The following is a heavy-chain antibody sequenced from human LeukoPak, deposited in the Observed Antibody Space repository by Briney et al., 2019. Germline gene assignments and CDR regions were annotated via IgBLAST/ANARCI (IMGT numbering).Heavy chain of an antibody. D-gene: IGHD5-12*01. CDR2: INPSSGGT. J-gene: IGHJ4*02. Sequence: ASVKVSCKASGYTFTGYYMHWVRQAPGQGLEWMGRINPSSGGTNYAQKFQGRVTMTRDTSISTAYMELSRLRSDDTAVYYCAREVSGYDLLPFDYGCQGTLVTVAS. CDR1: GYTFTGYY. CDR3: AREVSGYDLLPFDY. V-gene: IGHV1-2*06.